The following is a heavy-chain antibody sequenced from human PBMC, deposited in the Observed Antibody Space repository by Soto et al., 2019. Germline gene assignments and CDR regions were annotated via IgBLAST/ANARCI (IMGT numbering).Heavy chain of an antibody. V-gene: IGHV4-34*01. CDR3: AMMYSSGWYDY. J-gene: IGHJ4*02. CDR1: GGSFSGYY. D-gene: IGHD6-19*01. CDR2: INHSGST. Sequence: SETLSLTCAVYGGSFSGYYWSWIRQPPGKGLEWIGEINHSGSTNYNPSLKSRVTISVDTSKNQFSLKLSSVTAADTAVYYCAMMYSSGWYDYWGQGTLVTVSS.